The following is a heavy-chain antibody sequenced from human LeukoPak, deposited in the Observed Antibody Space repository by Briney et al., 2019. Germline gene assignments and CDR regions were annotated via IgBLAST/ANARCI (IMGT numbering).Heavy chain of an antibody. CDR1: GFTVSSNS. CDR2: IYSGGNT. Sequence: GGSLRLSCTVSGFTVSSNSWSWVRQAPGKGLEWVSFIYSGGNTHYSDSVKGQFTISRDTSKNTLYLQMNSLRAEDTAVYYCARAGRKSRGVDLVRKKETGYYYMDVWGKGTTVTVSS. V-gene: IGHV3-53*01. J-gene: IGHJ6*03. D-gene: IGHD3-10*02. CDR3: ARAGRKSRGVDLVRKKETGYYYMDV.